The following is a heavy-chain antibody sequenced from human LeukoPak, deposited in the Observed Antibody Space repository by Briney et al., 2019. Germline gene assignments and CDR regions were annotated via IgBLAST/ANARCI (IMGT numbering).Heavy chain of an antibody. V-gene: IGHV4-31*03. CDR3: ARAGEVEMATIAPLYFDY. J-gene: IGHJ4*02. D-gene: IGHD5-24*01. CDR2: IYYSWST. Sequence: SETLSLTCNVSGCSISNGDHYWSWIRQHPGKGLEWIGRIYYSWSTYYNPSLKSRGIISVETSKNQFSLKLSSVTAADTAVYYCARAGEVEMATIAPLYFDYWGQGTLVTVSS. CDR1: GCSISNGDHY.